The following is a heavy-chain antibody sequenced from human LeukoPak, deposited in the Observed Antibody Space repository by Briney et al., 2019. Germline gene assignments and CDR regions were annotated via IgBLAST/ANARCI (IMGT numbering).Heavy chain of an antibody. CDR1: GFTFSSYS. Sequence: GGSLRLSCAASGFTFSSYSMNWVRQAPGKGLEWDSYISSSSTIYYADSVKGRFTISRDNAKNSLYLQMNSLRAEDTAVYYCARGRVITMVRGVLVYWGQGTLVTVSS. V-gene: IGHV3-48*01. D-gene: IGHD3-10*01. CDR3: ARGRVITMVRGVLVY. J-gene: IGHJ4*02. CDR2: ISSSSTI.